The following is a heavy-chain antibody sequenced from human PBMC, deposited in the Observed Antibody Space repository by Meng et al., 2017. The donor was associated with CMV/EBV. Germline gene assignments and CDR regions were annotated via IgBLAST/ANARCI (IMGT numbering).Heavy chain of an antibody. V-gene: IGHV1-2*02. CDR1: GNTFTGYY. CDR2: INPNSGGT. Sequence: QVQLGQSGAEVKKPGASVQVSCKASGNTFTGYYMHWVRQAPGRGLEWMGWINPNSGGTNYAQKFQGRVTMTRDTSISTAYMELSRLRSDDTAVYYCARGPLGEYSNYDAPWGQGTLVTVSS. J-gene: IGHJ5*02. CDR3: ARGPLGEYSNYDAP. D-gene: IGHD4-11*01.